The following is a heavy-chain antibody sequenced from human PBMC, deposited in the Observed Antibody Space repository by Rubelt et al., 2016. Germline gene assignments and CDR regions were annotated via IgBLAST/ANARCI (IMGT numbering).Heavy chain of an antibody. CDR3: ARQPYTGTFQVYAFDY. CDR2: SRNRANSYTT. V-gene: IGHV3-72*01. D-gene: IGHD5/OR15-5a*01. CDR1: GFTFSSYG. Sequence: VQLVESGGGVVQPGRSLRLSCAASGFTFSSYGMHWVRQAPGKGLEWVARSRNRANSYTTEHAESVRGRLTISRDDSKKSLYLQMDSLRAEDTAVYYCARQPYTGTFQVYAFDYWGQGALVTVSS. J-gene: IGHJ4*02.